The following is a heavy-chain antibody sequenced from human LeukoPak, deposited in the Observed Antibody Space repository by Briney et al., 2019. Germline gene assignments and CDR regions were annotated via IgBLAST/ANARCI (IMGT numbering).Heavy chain of an antibody. J-gene: IGHJ4*02. Sequence: SETLSLTCTVSGGSISSYYWSWIRQPPGKGLEWIGYMYYSGTTNYNPSLRSRITISLDRSKQKFSLKLTSVTAADTAVYFCARGAEYYAIWRGYAGYSDYWGQGISVTVSS. CDR3: ARGAEYYAIWRGYAGYSDY. D-gene: IGHD3-3*01. CDR1: GGSISSYY. CDR2: MYYSGTT. V-gene: IGHV4-59*08.